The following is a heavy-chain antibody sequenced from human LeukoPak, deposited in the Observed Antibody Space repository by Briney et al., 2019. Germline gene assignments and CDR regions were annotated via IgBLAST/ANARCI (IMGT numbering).Heavy chain of an antibody. D-gene: IGHD3-22*01. V-gene: IGHV3-33*01. CDR1: GFTFSSYG. J-gene: IGHJ4*02. CDR3: ARELERDSSGYYYNSFDY. Sequence: GGFLRLSCAASGFTFSSYGMHWVRQAPGKGLEWVAVIWYDGSNKYYADSVKGRFTISRDNSKNTLYLQMNSLRAEDTAVYYCARELERDSSGYYYNSFDYWGQGTLVTVSS. CDR2: IWYDGSNK.